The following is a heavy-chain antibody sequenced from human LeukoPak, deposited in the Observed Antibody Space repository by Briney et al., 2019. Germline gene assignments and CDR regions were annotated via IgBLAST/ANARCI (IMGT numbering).Heavy chain of an antibody. Sequence: SETLSLTCTVSGDSISSSSYFWGWIRQPPGKGLEWIGSIYYTGITHYNPSLKSRVTVSVDTSKNQFSLRLSSVTATDTAVYCCARHQRVQWPIHGKIDYWGQGTLVTVSS. D-gene: IGHD6-19*01. CDR3: ARHQRVQWPIHGKIDY. CDR2: IYYTGIT. J-gene: IGHJ4*02. V-gene: IGHV4-39*01. CDR1: GDSISSSSYF.